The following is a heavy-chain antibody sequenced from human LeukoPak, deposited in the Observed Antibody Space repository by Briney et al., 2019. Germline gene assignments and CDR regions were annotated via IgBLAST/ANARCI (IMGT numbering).Heavy chain of an antibody. D-gene: IGHD2-2*01. V-gene: IGHV3-15*01. CDR2: IKSETDGGTT. CDR3: ALGYCSSTSCHRGTFDI. J-gene: IGHJ3*02. CDR1: GFIFTNTW. Sequence: GGSLRLSCAGSGFIFTNTWMNWVRQAPGKGLEWVGRIKSETDGGTTDYAAPLKGRFTISRDDSKNTLYLQMNSLRTEDTAIYYCALGYCSSTSCHRGTFDIWGQGTMVTVSS.